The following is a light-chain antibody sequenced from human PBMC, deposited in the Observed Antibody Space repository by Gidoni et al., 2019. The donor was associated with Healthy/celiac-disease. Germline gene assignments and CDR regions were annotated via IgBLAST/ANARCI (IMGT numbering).Light chain of an antibody. V-gene: IGLV3-21*02. Sequence: SYVLTQPPAVSVAPGQTDRITCGGKNIGSKSVHWSQQKPVQAPVLVVYDDSDRPSGIPERFSGSNPGNTATLTISRVEAGDEADYYCQVWDSSSDPVVFGGGTKLTVL. CDR2: DDS. CDR3: QVWDSSSDPVV. CDR1: NIGSKS. J-gene: IGLJ2*01.